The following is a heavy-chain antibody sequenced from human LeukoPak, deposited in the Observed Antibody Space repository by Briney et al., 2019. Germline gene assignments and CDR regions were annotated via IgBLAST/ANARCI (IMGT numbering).Heavy chain of an antibody. Sequence: ASVNVSCKASGYTFTGYYMHWMRQPPGQGLEWMGWINPNSGGTNYAQKVQGRVTMTRDTAISTAYMELSRLRCDDTAVYYCARDRGAAGTTVPNWFDPWGEGSLVTVSS. D-gene: IGHD1-1*01. CDR1: GYTFTGYY. CDR2: INPNSGGT. V-gene: IGHV1-2*02. CDR3: ARDRGAAGTTVPNWFDP. J-gene: IGHJ5*02.